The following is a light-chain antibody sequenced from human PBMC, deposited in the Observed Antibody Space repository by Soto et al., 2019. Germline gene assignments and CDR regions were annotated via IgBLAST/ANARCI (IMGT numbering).Light chain of an antibody. Sequence: ENVLTQSPGTLSLSPGERATLSCRASQNVNSNFLAWYQQKPGQAPRLLIYDASNRATGIPARFSGSGSGTDFILTISSLDPEDFAVYYCQQRSNWPPGTFGQGTKVDI. J-gene: IGKJ1*01. CDR3: QQRSNWPPGT. CDR1: QNVNSN. V-gene: IGKV3-11*01. CDR2: DAS.